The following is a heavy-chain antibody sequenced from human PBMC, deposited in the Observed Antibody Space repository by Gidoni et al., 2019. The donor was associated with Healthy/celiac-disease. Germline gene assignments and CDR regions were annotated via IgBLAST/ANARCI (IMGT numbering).Heavy chain of an antibody. CDR1: GCTFDDYA. CDR2: ISWNSGSI. D-gene: IGHD3-10*01. CDR3: AKVSRPLLLWFGELCFDY. V-gene: IGHV3-9*01. J-gene: IGHJ4*02. Sequence: EVQLVESGGGLVQPGRSRRLSCAASGCTFDDYAMHWVRQAPGKGLAWVSGISWNSGSIGYADSVKGRFTISRDNTKNSLYLQMNSLRAEDTALYYCAKVSRPLLLWFGELCFDYWGQGTLVTVSS.